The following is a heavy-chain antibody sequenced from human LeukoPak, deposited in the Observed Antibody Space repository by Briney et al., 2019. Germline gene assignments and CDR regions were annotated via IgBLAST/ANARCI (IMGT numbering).Heavy chain of an antibody. CDR3: AREASYYYDSSGTYSDAFDI. V-gene: IGHV3-53*01. Sequence: GGSLRLSCAASGFTVSSNYMSWVRQAPGKGLEWVSVIYSGGSTYYADSVKGRFTISRDNSKNTLYLQMNSLRAEDTAVYYCAREASYYYDSSGTYSDAFDIWGQGTMVTVSS. D-gene: IGHD3-22*01. CDR2: IYSGGST. J-gene: IGHJ3*02. CDR1: GFTVSSNY.